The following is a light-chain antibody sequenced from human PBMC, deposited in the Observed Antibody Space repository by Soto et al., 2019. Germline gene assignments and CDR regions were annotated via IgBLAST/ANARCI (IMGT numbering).Light chain of an antibody. Sequence: EIVLTQSPGILSLSPGERATLSCRASQTVSGNYLAWYQQKPGQSPRLLIYGSSDRATGIPDRFSGSGSGTDFTLSINRVEPEDFAVYYCQQYGSSPPYTFGQGTTLEI. J-gene: IGKJ2*01. CDR2: GSS. V-gene: IGKV3-20*01. CDR3: QQYGSSPPYT. CDR1: QTVSGNY.